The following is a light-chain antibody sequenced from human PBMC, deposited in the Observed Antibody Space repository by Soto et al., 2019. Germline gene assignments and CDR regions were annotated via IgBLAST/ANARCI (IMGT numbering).Light chain of an antibody. Sequence: EIVLTQSPGILSLSPGERATLSCRASQTVSGNYLAWYQQKPGQSPRLLIYGSSDRATGIPDRFSGSGSGTDFTLSINRVEPEDFAVYYCQQYGSSPPYTFGQGTTLEI. J-gene: IGKJ2*01. CDR2: GSS. V-gene: IGKV3-20*01. CDR3: QQYGSSPPYT. CDR1: QTVSGNY.